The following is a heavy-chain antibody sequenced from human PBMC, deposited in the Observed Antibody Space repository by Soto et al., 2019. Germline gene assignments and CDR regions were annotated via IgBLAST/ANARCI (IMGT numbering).Heavy chain of an antibody. D-gene: IGHD2-2*01. CDR2: INPNSGGT. Sequence: QVQLVQSGAEVKKPGASVKVSCKASGYTFTGYYMHWVRQAPGQGLEWMGWINPNSGGTNYAQKFQGWVTMTRDTSISTAYMELSRLRPDDTAVYYCARELSPYCSSTSCYNWFDPWGQGTLVTVSS. J-gene: IGHJ5*02. V-gene: IGHV1-2*04. CDR1: GYTFTGYY. CDR3: ARELSPYCSSTSCYNWFDP.